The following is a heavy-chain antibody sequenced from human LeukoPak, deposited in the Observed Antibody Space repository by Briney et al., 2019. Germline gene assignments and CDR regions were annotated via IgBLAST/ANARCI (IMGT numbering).Heavy chain of an antibody. CDR3: SRAAAGQYYYHMDV. J-gene: IGHJ6*02. D-gene: IGHD6-25*01. CDR1: GGSISSYY. CDR2: IYYSGST. V-gene: IGHV4-59*08. Sequence: SETLSLTCTVSGGSISSYYWSWIRQPPGKGLEWIGYIYYSGSTNYNPSLKSRVTVSVDTSKNQFSLKVTSVTAADTAVYYCSRAAAGQYYYHMDVWGQGTTVTVSS.